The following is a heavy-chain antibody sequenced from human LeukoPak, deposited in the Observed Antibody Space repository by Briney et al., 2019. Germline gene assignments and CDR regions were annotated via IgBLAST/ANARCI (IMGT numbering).Heavy chain of an antibody. CDR1: GFTVSTNY. D-gene: IGHD6-13*01. J-gene: IGHJ4*02. CDR3: ARASIAAAGYYFDY. CDR2: IYSGGST. Sequence: PGGSLRLSCAASGFTVSTNYMTWVRQAPGKGLEWVSVIYSGGSTYYSDSVKGPFTISRDNSKNTLYLQLNNLRAEDTAVYYCARASIAAAGYYFDYWGQGTLVTVSS. V-gene: IGHV3-53*01.